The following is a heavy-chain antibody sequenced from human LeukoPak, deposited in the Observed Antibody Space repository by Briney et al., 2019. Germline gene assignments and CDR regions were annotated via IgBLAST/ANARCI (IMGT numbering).Heavy chain of an antibody. CDR2: IIPIFGTA. CDR1: GGTFSSYA. J-gene: IGHJ4*02. Sequence: ASVKVSCKASGGTFSSYAISWVRQAPGQGLEWMGGIIPIFGTANYAQKFQGRVTITADESTSTAYMELSSLRSEDTAVYYCARGGARYDSSGYHYWGQGTLVTVSS. CDR3: ARGGARYDSSGYHY. V-gene: IGHV1-69*13. D-gene: IGHD3-22*01.